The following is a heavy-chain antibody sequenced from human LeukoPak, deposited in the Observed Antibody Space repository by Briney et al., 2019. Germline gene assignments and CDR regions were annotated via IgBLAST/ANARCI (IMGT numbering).Heavy chain of an antibody. CDR1: GYTFTYRY. J-gene: IGHJ3*02. V-gene: IGHV1-45*02. CDR2: ITPFNGNT. Sequence: SVKVSCTASGYTFTYRYLHWVRQAPGQALEWMGWITPFNGNTNYAQKFQDRVTITRDRSMSTAYMELSSLRSEDTAMYYCASHVEMATPDDAFDIWGQGTMVTVSS. D-gene: IGHD5-24*01. CDR3: ASHVEMATPDDAFDI.